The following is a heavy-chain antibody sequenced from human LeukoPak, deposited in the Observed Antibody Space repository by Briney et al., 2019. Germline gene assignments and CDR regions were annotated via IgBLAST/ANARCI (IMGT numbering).Heavy chain of an antibody. V-gene: IGHV1-18*01. Sequence: ASVKVSCKASGYTFTSYGISWVRQAPGQGLEWMGWISAYNGNTNYAQKLQGRVTMTTDTSTSTAYMELRSLRSDDTAVYYCARGSAESFMVRALTSLGYYYYYGMDVWGQGTTVTVSS. CDR3: ARGSAESFMVRALTSLGYYYYYGMDV. CDR1: GYTFTSYG. J-gene: IGHJ6*02. CDR2: ISAYNGNT. D-gene: IGHD3-10*01.